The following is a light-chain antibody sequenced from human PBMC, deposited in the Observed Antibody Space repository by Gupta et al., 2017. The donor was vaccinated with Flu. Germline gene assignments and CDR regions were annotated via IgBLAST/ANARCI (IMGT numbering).Light chain of an antibody. CDR1: QSVSSN. Sequence: ATLSVSPGERATLSCRASQSVSSNLAWYQQKPGQAPRLLIYGASTRATGIPARFSGSGSGTEFTLTISSLQSEDFAVYYCQQYNIWTLWTFGQGTKVEIK. CDR3: QQYNIWTLWT. J-gene: IGKJ1*01. V-gene: IGKV3-15*01. CDR2: GAS.